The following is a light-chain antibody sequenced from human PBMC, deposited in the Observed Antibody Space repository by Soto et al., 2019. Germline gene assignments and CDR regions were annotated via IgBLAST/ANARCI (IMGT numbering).Light chain of an antibody. CDR2: DAS. J-gene: IGKJ5*01. V-gene: IGKV3-11*01. Sequence: IVLTHSPATLSFSPVERSTLSYSSSQSVSSYLAWYQQKPGQAPRLLIYDASNRATGIPARFSGSGSGTDFTLTISGLEPEDFAVYYCQQRSNWPPLITFGQGTRLEIK. CDR1: QSVSSY. CDR3: QQRSNWPPLIT.